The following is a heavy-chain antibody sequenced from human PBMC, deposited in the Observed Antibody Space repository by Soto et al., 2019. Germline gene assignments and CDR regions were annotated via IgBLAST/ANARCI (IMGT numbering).Heavy chain of an antibody. CDR2: INPSGGST. J-gene: IGHJ5*02. Sequence: ASVKVSCKASGYTFTSYYMHWVRQAPGQGLEWMGIINPSGGSTSYAQKFQGRVTMTRDTSTSTVYMELSSLRSEDTAVYYCARERTITVTHNWFDPWGQGTLVTVSS. CDR3: ARERTITVTHNWFDP. D-gene: IGHD4-4*01. CDR1: GYTFTSYY. V-gene: IGHV1-46*01.